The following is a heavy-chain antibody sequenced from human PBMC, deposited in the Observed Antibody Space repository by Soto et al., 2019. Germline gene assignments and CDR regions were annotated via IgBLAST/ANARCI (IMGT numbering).Heavy chain of an antibody. CDR1: GYSFTSYG. Sequence: QVQLVQSGAAVKKPGASVKVSCKASGYSFTSYGFSWVRQAPGQGLEWMGWISAYNGNTKYAQKLQGRVTMTTDTSTSTAYMELRSLRSDDTAVYYCARDDIAVVNAIRSADYYYGMDVWGQGTTVTVSS. D-gene: IGHD2-21*01. V-gene: IGHV1-18*04. J-gene: IGHJ6*02. CDR2: ISAYNGNT. CDR3: ARDDIAVVNAIRSADYYYGMDV.